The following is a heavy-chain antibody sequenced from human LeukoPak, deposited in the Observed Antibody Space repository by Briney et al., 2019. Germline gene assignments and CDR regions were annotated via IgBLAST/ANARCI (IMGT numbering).Heavy chain of an antibody. Sequence: PSQTLSLTCTLSGGSISSSSYYWGWIRQPPGKGLEWIGSIYYSGSTYYNPSLKSRVTISVDTSKNQFSLKLSSVTAADTAVYYCARDRRVNQGYYDSSGYYADYWGQGTLVTVSS. CDR1: GGSISSSSYY. CDR3: ARDRRVNQGYYDSSGYYADY. CDR2: IYYSGST. V-gene: IGHV4-39*07. D-gene: IGHD3-22*01. J-gene: IGHJ4*02.